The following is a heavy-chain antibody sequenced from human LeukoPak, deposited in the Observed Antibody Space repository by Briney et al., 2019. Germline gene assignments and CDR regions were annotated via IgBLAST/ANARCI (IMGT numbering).Heavy chain of an antibody. J-gene: IGHJ4*02. Sequence: GGSLRLSCAASGFTFSSYAMHWVRQAPGKGLEWVAVISDDGSNKYYADSVKGRFTISRDNSKNTLYLQINSLRAEDTAVYYCARDGSSVSPTYLDYRGQGTLVTVSS. CDR2: ISDDGSNK. CDR3: ARDGSSVSPTYLDY. V-gene: IGHV3-30-3*01. D-gene: IGHD1-26*01. CDR1: GFTFSSYA.